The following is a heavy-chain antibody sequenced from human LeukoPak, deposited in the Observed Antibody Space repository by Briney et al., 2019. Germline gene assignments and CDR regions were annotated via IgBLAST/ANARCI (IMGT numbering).Heavy chain of an antibody. J-gene: IGHJ6*02. CDR1: GFTFSNNN. V-gene: IGHV3-48*01. CDR2: ISSVSSTI. Sequence: GGSLRLSCAASGFTFSNNNMNWVRQAPGKGLEWVSYISSVSSTIYYADSVKGRFTISRDNSKNTLYLQMDSLRADDTAIYYCAKDKIGGYCTGATCYAGYYFYGMEVWGQGTTVTVSS. D-gene: IGHD2-15*01. CDR3: AKDKIGGYCTGATCYAGYYFYGMEV.